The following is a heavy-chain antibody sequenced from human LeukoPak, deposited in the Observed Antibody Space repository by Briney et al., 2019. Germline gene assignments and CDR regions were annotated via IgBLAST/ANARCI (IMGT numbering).Heavy chain of an antibody. V-gene: IGHV4-34*01. D-gene: IGHD3-16*01. Sequence: SETLSLTCAVYGGSFSGYYWSWIRQPPGKGLEWIGEINHSGSTNYNPFLKSRVTISVDTSKNQFSLKLSSVTAADTAVYYCAKGDQDFDYWGQGTLVTVSS. CDR1: GGSFSGYY. CDR2: INHSGST. CDR3: AKGDQDFDY. J-gene: IGHJ4*02.